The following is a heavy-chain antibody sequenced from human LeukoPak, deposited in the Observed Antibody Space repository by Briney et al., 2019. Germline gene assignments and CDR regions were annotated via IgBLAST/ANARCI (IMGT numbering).Heavy chain of an antibody. CDR2: INHGDSGT. V-gene: IGHV5-51*01. CDR3: ARTTDTSGGLDI. Sequence: GASLKISCKGSGCSFTSYWIGWVRQMPGKGLEGMGMINHGDSGTRYSPSFQGQVTISADKSISSGYLLWSSLKASDTAMYYCARTTDTSGGLDIWGQGTMVTVSS. CDR1: GCSFTSYW. D-gene: IGHD2-8*02. J-gene: IGHJ3*02.